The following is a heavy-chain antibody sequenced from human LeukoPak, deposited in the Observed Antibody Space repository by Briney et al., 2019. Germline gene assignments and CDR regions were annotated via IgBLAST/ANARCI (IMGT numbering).Heavy chain of an antibody. Sequence: ASVKVSCKASGYTFTNYGISWVRQAPGQGLEWMGWINPNSGGTNYAQKFQGRVTMTRDTSISTAYMELSRLRSDDTAVYYCAREPDSAGASSQPYYMDVWGKGTTVTVSS. V-gene: IGHV1-2*02. CDR3: AREPDSAGASSQPYYMDV. CDR1: GYTFTNYG. D-gene: IGHD6-19*01. CDR2: INPNSGGT. J-gene: IGHJ6*03.